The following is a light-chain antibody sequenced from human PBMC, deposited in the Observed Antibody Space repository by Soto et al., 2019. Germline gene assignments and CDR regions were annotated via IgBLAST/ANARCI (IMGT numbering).Light chain of an antibody. Sequence: EIVMSQSPATLSVSPGERATLSCRASQSVSSNLAWYQQKPGQAPRLLIYGASSRATGIPDRFSGSGSGTDFTLTISRLEPEDFAVYHCQQYGSSPPITFGQGTRLEI. CDR3: QQYGSSPPIT. J-gene: IGKJ5*01. CDR1: QSVSSN. V-gene: IGKV3-20*01. CDR2: GAS.